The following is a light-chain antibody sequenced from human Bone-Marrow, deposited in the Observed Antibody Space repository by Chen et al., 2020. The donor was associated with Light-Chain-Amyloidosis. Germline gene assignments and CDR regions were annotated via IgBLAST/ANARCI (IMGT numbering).Light chain of an antibody. CDR3: QSADSSGTYEVI. Sequence: SYELTQPPSVSVSPGQTARITCSGDDLPTKYAYWYQQKPGRAPVLLIHRDAERPSGISERFSGSSSGTTATLTISGVQAADEADYHCQSADSSGTYEVIFGGGTKLTVL. V-gene: IGLV3-25*03. CDR2: RDA. J-gene: IGLJ2*01. CDR1: DLPTKY.